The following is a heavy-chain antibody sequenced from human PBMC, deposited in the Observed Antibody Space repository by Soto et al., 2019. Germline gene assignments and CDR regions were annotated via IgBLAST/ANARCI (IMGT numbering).Heavy chain of an antibody. V-gene: IGHV4-39*01. CDR3: ARCSGGERYYYYYYYMDV. CDR2: IYYSGST. J-gene: IGHJ6*03. D-gene: IGHD2-15*01. Sequence: PSETLSLTCTVSGGSISSSSYYWGWIRQPPGKGLEWIGSIYYSGSTYYNPSLKSRVTISVDTSKNQFSLKLSSVTAADTAVYYCARCSGGERYYYYYYYMDVWGKGTTVTVSS. CDR1: GGSISSSSYY.